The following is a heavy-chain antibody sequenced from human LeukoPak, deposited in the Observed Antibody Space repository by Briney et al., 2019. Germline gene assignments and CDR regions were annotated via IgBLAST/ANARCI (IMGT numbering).Heavy chain of an antibody. D-gene: IGHD5-24*01. V-gene: IGHV3-30*03. CDR1: GFTFSSYG. J-gene: IGHJ6*02. Sequence: QSGGSLRLSCAASGFTFSSYGMHWVRQAPGKGLERVAVISYDGSNKYYADSVKGRFTISRDNAKNSLYLQMNSLRAEDTAVYYCARDGVEMATIMRYYYGMDVWGQGTTVTVSS. CDR3: ARDGVEMATIMRYYYGMDV. CDR2: ISYDGSNK.